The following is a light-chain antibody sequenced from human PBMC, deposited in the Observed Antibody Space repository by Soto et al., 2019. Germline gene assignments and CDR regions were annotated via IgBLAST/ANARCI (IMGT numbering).Light chain of an antibody. V-gene: IGLV1-40*01. CDR3: QSYDSSRSASV. J-gene: IGLJ2*01. Sequence: QSVLTQPPSVSGAPGQRVTISCTGSSSNIGAAYDVHWYQQFPGTAPKLLIYVNSNRPSGVPDRFSGSKSGTSASLAITGLQAEDEADYYCQSYDSSRSASVFGGGTKVTVL. CDR2: VNS. CDR1: SSNIGAAYD.